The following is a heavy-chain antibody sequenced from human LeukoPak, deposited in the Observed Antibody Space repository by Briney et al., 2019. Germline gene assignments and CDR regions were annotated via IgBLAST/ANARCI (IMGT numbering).Heavy chain of an antibody. J-gene: IGHJ4*02. D-gene: IGHD3-3*01. CDR3: ARGGRITIFGVVTSPWR. CDR2: INHSGRT. Sequence: PSETLSLTCAVYGGSFSGYYWSWIRQPPGKGVEWIGEINHSGRTNYNPSLKSRVTISVDTSKNQFSLKLSSVTAADTAVYYCARGGRITIFGVVTSPWRWGQGTLVTVSS. CDR1: GGSFSGYY. V-gene: IGHV4-34*01.